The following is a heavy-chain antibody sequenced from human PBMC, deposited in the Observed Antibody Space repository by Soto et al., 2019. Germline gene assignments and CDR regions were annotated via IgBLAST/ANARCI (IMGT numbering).Heavy chain of an antibody. D-gene: IGHD1-26*01. Sequence: QITLKESGPTLVKPTQTLTLTCTFSGFSLSTSGVGVGWIRQPPGKALEWLALIYWDDDKRFSPSLKSRLTITKDTSKNQVVLTMTNMDPVDTATYYCAQDSGSYLFDPWGQGTLVTVSS. V-gene: IGHV2-5*02. J-gene: IGHJ5*02. CDR3: AQDSGSYLFDP. CDR1: GFSLSTSGVG. CDR2: IYWDDDK.